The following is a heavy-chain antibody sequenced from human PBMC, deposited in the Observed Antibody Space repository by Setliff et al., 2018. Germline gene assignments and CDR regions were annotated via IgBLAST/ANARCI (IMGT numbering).Heavy chain of an antibody. J-gene: IGHJ4*02. D-gene: IGHD6-19*01. V-gene: IGHV1-3*04. CDR2: INTGNGNT. CDR1: GYTFTDYT. CDR3: ARGGIAVAGTPD. Sequence: GASVKVSCKASGYTFTDYTIHWVRQAPRQRFEWMGWINTGNGNTKYSQKFQGRVTITRDTSASTAYMELSSLRSEDTAVYYCARGGIAVAGTPDWGQGTLVTVSS.